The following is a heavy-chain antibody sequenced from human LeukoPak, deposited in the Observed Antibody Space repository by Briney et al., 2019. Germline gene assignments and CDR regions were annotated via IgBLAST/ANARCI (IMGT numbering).Heavy chain of an antibody. D-gene: IGHD6-6*01. V-gene: IGHV4-59*08. CDR1: GGSISSLY. J-gene: IGHJ4*02. CDR2: IYYTGST. Sequence: SETLPLTCSVSGGSISSLYWSWIRQPPGKGLEWIGYIYYTGSTNYNPSLKSRVTTFVDMSKNQFSLRLSSVTAADTAVYYCARHRAYSSSSPFDYWGQGTLVTVSS. CDR3: ARHRAYSSSSPFDY.